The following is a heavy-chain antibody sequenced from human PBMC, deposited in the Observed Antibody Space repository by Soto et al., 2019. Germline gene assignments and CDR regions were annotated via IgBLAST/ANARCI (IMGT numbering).Heavy chain of an antibody. J-gene: IGHJ4*02. CDR1: GFSFSTSGVG. D-gene: IGHD3-3*01. CDR3: AHLYYDFWSGYYFDY. Sequence: GSGPTLVNPTQTLTLNCTFSGFSFSTSGVGVGWIRQPPGKALEWLALIYWDDDRRYSPSLESRLTITKDTSKNQVVLTMTNMDPVDTATYYFAHLYYDFWSGYYFDYWGQGTLVTVSS. CDR2: IYWDDDR. V-gene: IGHV2-5*02.